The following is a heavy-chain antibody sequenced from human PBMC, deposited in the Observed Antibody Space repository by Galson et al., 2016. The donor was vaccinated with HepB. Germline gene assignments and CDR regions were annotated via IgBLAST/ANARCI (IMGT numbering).Heavy chain of an antibody. CDR2: IYHSGST. D-gene: IGHD3-10*01. V-gene: IGHV4-30-2*01. CDR3: ARVPFGGRGTSDSYYYYGMDV. CDR1: GGSISSGGYS. J-gene: IGHJ6*02. Sequence: TLSLTCAVSGGSISSGGYSWSWIRQPPGKGLEWIGYIYHSGSTYYNPSLKSRVTISVDRSKNQFSLKLSSVTAADTAVDYCARVPFGGRGTSDSYYYYGMDVWGQGTTVTVSS.